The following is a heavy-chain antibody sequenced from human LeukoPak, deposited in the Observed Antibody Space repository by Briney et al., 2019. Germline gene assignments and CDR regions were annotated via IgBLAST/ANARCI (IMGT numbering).Heavy chain of an antibody. V-gene: IGHV3-23*01. CDR1: GFTFSSYA. D-gene: IGHD1-7*01. J-gene: IGHJ4*02. CDR2: ISGSGGST. Sequence: GGSLRLSCAASGFTFSSYAMSWVRQAPGKGLEWVSAISGSGGSTYYADSVKGRFTISRDNSKNTLYLQMNSLRAEDTAVYYCAKEGGGDWNYGNDYFDYWGQGTLVTVSS. CDR3: AKEGGGDWNYGNDYFDY.